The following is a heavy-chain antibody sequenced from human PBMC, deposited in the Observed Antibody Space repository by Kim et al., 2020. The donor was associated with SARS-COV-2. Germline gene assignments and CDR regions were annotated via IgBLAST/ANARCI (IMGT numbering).Heavy chain of an antibody. CDR1: GYTVTYSY. Sequence: GGSLRLSCAASGYTVTYSYMGWVRQAPGKGLEWVSFIYSGGNTIYADSVKGRLIISRDHSKNTLYLQMNSLRAEDTAVYYCATVVFYYDAGYFNNWGRGTLVIVSS. V-gene: IGHV3-66*01. CDR2: IYSGGNT. CDR3: ATVVFYYDAGYFNN. J-gene: IGHJ1*01. D-gene: IGHD3-22*01.